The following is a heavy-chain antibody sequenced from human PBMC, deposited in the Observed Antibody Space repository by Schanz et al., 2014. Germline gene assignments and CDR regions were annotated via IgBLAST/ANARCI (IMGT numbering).Heavy chain of an antibody. D-gene: IGHD1-26*01. J-gene: IGHJ4*02. CDR3: ATHSESFIEY. CDR1: GGSITTYY. Sequence: QGQLQESGPGLVKPSETLSLTCTVSGGSITTYYWSWIRQFPGKRLEWIGYVYYRGSTNYNPSLRGRVPMSVDPPKTQFFRGWVSVTAADTAVYYCATHSESFIEYWGQGSLVTVSS. CDR2: VYYRGST. V-gene: IGHV4-59*08.